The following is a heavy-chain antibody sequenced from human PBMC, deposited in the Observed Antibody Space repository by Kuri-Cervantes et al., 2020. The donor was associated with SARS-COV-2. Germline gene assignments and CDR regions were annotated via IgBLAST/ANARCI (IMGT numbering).Heavy chain of an antibody. CDR3: ARDLGGSNYGGGDY. CDR2: IYYSGST. D-gene: IGHD4-23*01. CDR1: GGSISSYY. J-gene: IGHJ4*02. V-gene: IGHV4-4*07. Sequence: GSLRLSCTVSGGSISSYYWSWIRQPAGKGLEWIGRIYYSGSTNHNPSLKSRVTISVDTSKNQFSLKLSSVTAADTAVYYCARDLGGSNYGGGDYWGQGSLVTVSS.